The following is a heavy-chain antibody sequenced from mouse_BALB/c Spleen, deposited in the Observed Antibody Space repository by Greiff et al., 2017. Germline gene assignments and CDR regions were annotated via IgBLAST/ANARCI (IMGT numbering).Heavy chain of an antibody. J-gene: IGHJ4*01. CDR2: ISYSGST. D-gene: IGHD1-1*01. CDR1: GDSITSGY. CDR3: AKGTTVPDYYAMDY. V-gene: IGHV3-8*02. Sequence: EVMLVESGPSLVKPSQTLSLTCSVTGDSITSGYWNWIRKFPGNKLEYMGYISYSGSTYYNPSLKSRISITRDTSKNQYYLQLNSVTTEDTATYYCAKGTTVPDYYAMDYWGQGTSVTVSS.